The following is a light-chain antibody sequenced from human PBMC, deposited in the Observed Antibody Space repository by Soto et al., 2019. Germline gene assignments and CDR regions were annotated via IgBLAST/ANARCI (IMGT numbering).Light chain of an antibody. CDR1: QSVRNNY. CDR3: QQYGNSPLT. J-gene: IGKJ4*01. Sequence: EIVLTQSPGTLSLSPGERATLSCRASQSVRNNYFAWYQQKPGQAPRLLIYGISSRATGIPDRVIGSGSGTDFTLTITRLEPEDVGVYYCQQYGNSPLTFGGGTKVEIK. CDR2: GIS. V-gene: IGKV3-20*01.